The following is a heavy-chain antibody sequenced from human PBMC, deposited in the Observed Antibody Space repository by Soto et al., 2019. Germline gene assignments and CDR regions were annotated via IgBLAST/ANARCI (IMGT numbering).Heavy chain of an antibody. CDR1: GFTFSNYW. J-gene: IGHJ4*02. CDR3: VRDSHGDF. CDR2: IDHDGPT. Sequence: VQLVESGGGLVQPAGSLRLSCAGSGFTFSNYWMHWVRQSPGKGLEWVSRIDHDGPTDYADSVRGRFTLSRDNAENTLYLQMYSLSPEDTAVYYCVRDSHGDFWGQGTLVTVSS. V-gene: IGHV3-74*01.